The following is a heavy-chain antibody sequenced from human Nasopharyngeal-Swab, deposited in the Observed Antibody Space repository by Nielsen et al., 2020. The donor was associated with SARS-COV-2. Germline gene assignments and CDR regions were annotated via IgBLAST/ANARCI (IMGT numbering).Heavy chain of an antibody. CDR1: GYTFSSYA. V-gene: IGHV1-3*01. Sequence: ASVKVSCKASGYTFSSYAMHWVRQAPGQGLEWMGWINGGNGNTKYSQRFQGRVTISRDTSANTAYMDLTSLRSEDTAVYYCAMQLPIFDFDFWSGLAYWGQGTLVPSPQ. J-gene: IGHJ4*02. D-gene: IGHD3-3*01. CDR2: INGGNGNT. CDR3: AMQLPIFDFDFWSGLAY.